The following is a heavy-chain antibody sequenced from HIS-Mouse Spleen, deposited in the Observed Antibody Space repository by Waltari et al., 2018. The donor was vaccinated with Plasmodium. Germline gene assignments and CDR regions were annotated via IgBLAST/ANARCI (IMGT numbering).Heavy chain of an antibody. Sequence: QVQLQESGPGLVKPSETLSLTCTVSGGSISSYYWSWIRQPPGKGLEWIAYIYYSGSTNYNPSLKSRVTISVDTSKNHFSLKLSSVTAADTAVFYCARGGYSSSSYYFDYWGQGTLVTVSS. CDR2: IYYSGST. CDR1: GGSISSYY. V-gene: IGHV4-59*01. D-gene: IGHD6-6*01. CDR3: ARGGYSSSSYYFDY. J-gene: IGHJ4*02.